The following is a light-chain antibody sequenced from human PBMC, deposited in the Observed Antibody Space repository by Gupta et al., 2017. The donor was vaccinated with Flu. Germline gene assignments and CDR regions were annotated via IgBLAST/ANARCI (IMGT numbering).Light chain of an antibody. V-gene: IGLV1-44*01. J-gene: IGLJ1*01. CDR2: RNN. Sequence: XXLXXPPXXXGTPXXRVTISCSGSSSNIGPNTVNWYQQLPGTAPKVLICRNNQRPSGVPDRFSGSKSGTSASLAISGLQSEDEADYYCAAWDDRLNGYVFGTGTKVTVL. CDR1: SSNIGPNT. CDR3: AAWDDRLNGYV.